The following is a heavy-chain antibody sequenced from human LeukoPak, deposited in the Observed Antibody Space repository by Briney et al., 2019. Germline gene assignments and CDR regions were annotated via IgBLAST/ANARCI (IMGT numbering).Heavy chain of an antibody. CDR1: GYTFTGYY. V-gene: IGHV1-2*02. CDR3: ASVYYYGSGSHLH. D-gene: IGHD3-10*01. CDR2: INPNSGGT. Sequence: ASVKVSCKASGYTFTGYYIHWVRQAPGQGLEWMGWINPNSGGTTYAQEFRGRVTMTRDTSISTAYMELSRLRSDDTAVYYCASVYYYGSGSHLHWGQGTLVTVSS. J-gene: IGHJ4*02.